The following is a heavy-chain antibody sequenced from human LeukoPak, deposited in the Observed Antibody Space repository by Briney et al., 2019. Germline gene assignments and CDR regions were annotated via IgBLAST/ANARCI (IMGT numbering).Heavy chain of an antibody. J-gene: IGHJ4*02. D-gene: IGHD3-3*01. V-gene: IGHV1-69*04. CDR2: IIPILGIA. Sequence: ASVKVSCKASGGTFSSYAISWVRQAPGQGLEWMGRIIPILGIANYAQKFQGRVTITADKSTSTAYMELSSLRSEDTAVYYCARVTQYDFWSGSRNYFDYWGQGTLVTVSS. CDR1: GGTFSSYA. CDR3: ARVTQYDFWSGSRNYFDY.